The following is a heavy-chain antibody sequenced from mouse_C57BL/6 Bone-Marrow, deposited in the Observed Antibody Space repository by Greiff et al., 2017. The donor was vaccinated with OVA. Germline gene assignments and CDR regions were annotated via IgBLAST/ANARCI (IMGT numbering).Heavy chain of an antibody. CDR1: GFTFSSYT. CDR3: ARITSAMDY. CDR2: ISGGGGNT. D-gene: IGHD2-4*01. J-gene: IGHJ4*01. V-gene: IGHV5-9*01. Sequence: EVQLVESGGGLVKPGGSLKLSCAASGFTFSSYTMSWVRQTPEKRLEWVATISGGGGNTYYPDSVKGRFTISRDNAKNTLYLQMSSLRSEDTALYYCARITSAMDYWGQGTSVTVSS.